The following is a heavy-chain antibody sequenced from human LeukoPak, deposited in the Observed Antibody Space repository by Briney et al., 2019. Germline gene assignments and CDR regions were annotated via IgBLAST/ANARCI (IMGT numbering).Heavy chain of an antibody. Sequence: QTGGSLRLSCAASGFTFSSYSMSWVRQAPGKGLEWVSGISDSGGRTCYADSVKGRFTISRDNSKNTLYLQMNSLRAEDTAIYYCAKGKGVSVSGTLIDFWGQGTLVTVSS. D-gene: IGHD6-19*01. CDR2: ISDSGGRT. V-gene: IGHV3-23*01. J-gene: IGHJ4*02. CDR1: GFTFSSYS. CDR3: AKGKGVSVSGTLIDF.